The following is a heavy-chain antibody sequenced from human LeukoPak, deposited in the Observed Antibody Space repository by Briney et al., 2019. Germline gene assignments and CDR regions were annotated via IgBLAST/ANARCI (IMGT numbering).Heavy chain of an antibody. D-gene: IGHD2-2*01. Sequence: PGRSLRLSCTASGFIFGDYAMSWVRQAPGKGLEWVGFIRSKAYGGTTEYAASVKGRFTISRDDSKSIVYLQMTTLKTEDTAVYYCTRAAKYQLLRRTAEYLQHWGQGTLVTVSS. CDR3: TRAAKYQLLRRTAEYLQH. CDR2: IRSKAYGGTT. CDR1: GFIFGDYA. J-gene: IGHJ1*01. V-gene: IGHV3-49*04.